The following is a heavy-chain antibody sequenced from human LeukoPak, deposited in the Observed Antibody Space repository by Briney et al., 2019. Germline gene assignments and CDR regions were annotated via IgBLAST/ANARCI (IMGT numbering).Heavy chain of an antibody. V-gene: IGHV3-30*04. CDR3: ARDTVTTIDY. CDR2: ISYDGSNK. J-gene: IGHJ4*02. D-gene: IGHD4-11*01. Sequence: GGSLRLSCAASGFTFSSYAMHWDRQAPGKGLEWVAVISYDGSNKYYADSVKGRFTISRDNSKNTLYLQMNSLRAEDTAVYYCARDTVTTIDYWGQGTLVTVSS. CDR1: GFTFSSYA.